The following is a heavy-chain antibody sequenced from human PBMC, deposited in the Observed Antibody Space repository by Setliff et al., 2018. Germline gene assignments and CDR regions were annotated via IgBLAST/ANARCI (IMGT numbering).Heavy chain of an antibody. J-gene: IGHJ5*02. CDR3: ARSGKFGMRFWFDQ. Sequence: ASVKVSCKASGYSFTDYYIHWVRQAPGQGLEWVGWINPHSGDTHYAQKFQGRVTMTRDTSINTAYMELSSLTSDDTAFYYCARSGKFGMRFWFDQWGQGTLVTVSS. CDR2: INPHSGDT. CDR1: GYSFTDYY. V-gene: IGHV1-2*02. D-gene: IGHD1-26*01.